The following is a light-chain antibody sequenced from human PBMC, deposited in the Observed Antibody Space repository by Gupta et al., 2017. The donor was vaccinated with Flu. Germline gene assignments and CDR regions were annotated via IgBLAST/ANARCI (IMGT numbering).Light chain of an antibody. CDR3: QQRSSGIT. V-gene: IGKV3-11*01. CDR2: DAS. J-gene: IGKJ5*01. CDR1: QSVSSY. Sequence: EIVLTQSPATLSLSPGERATLSCRASQSVSSYLAWYQQKPGQAPRLLIYDASNRATGIPARFSGGGSGTDFTLTISSLEPEDFAVYYCQQRSSGITFGQGTRLEIK.